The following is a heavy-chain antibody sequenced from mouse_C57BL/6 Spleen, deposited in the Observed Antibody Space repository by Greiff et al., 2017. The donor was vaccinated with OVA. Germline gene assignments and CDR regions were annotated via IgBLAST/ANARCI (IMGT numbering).Heavy chain of an antibody. CDR3: ARRGLRRGILYAMDY. V-gene: IGHV1-69*01. Sequence: QVQLQQSGAELVMPGASVKLSCKASGYTFTSYWMHWVKQRPGQGLEWIGEIDPSDSYTNYNQKFKGKSTLTVDKSSSTAYMQLSSLTSEDSAVYYCARRGLRRGILYAMDYWGQGTSVTVSS. J-gene: IGHJ4*01. CDR2: IDPSDSYT. CDR1: GYTFTSYW. D-gene: IGHD2-12*01.